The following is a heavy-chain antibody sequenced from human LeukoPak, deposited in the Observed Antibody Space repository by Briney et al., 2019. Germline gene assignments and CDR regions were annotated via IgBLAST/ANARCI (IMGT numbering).Heavy chain of an antibody. CDR1: GGSISSSSYY. CDR3: ARGSSGWYWDLGFDP. J-gene: IGHJ5*02. D-gene: IGHD6-19*01. CDR2: INHSGST. V-gene: IGHV4-39*07. Sequence: SETLSLTCTVSGGSISSSSYYWSWIRQPPGKGLEWIGEINHSGSTNYNPSLKSRVTISVDTSKNQFSLKLSSVTAADTAVYYCARGSSGWYWDLGFDPWGQGTLVTVSS.